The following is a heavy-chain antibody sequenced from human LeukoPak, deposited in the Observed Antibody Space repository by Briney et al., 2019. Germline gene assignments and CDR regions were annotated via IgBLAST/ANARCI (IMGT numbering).Heavy chain of an antibody. CDR2: IYHSGST. CDR3: AKVRFAQLLSFDY. CDR1: GGSISSSNW. Sequence: SGTLSLTCAVSGGSISSSNWWSWVRQPPGKGLEWIGEIYHSGSTNYNPSLKSRVTISVDKSKTQFSLRLSSVTAADTAMYYCAKVRFAQLLSFDYWGQGNLVTVSS. J-gene: IGHJ4*02. D-gene: IGHD2-2*01. V-gene: IGHV4-4*02.